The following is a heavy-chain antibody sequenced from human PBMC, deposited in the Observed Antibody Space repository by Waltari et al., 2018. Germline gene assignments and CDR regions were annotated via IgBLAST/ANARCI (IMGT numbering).Heavy chain of an antibody. CDR1: GGSFSGYH. Sequence: QVQLKQWGAGTLKPSDTLSLTRGVDGGSFSGYHWTWVRQSPGKGLEWTGESNNGGATNYRPSRKTRVPTSVDASRHQFSPLVRSVAAAATAVYCCARGGVPDYYGSGSPYRNWFDPWGQGTLVTVSS. CDR3: ARGGVPDYYGSGSPYRNWFDP. D-gene: IGHD3-10*01. V-gene: IGHV4-34*02. J-gene: IGHJ5*02. CDR2: SNNGGAT.